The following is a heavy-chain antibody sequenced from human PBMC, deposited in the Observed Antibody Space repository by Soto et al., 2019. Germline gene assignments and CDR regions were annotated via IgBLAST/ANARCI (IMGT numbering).Heavy chain of an antibody. CDR3: AGGTGWFIVD. V-gene: IGHV3-7*02. CDR1: GFTFSSYW. Sequence: EVQLVESGGGLVQPGGSLRLSCAASGFTFSSYWMNWVRQAPGKGLEWVANIKQDGTEKHYVDSEKDRFTISRDNAKSSLHLQLNSLRADDTAVYYCAGGTGWFIVDWGQGTLVTVSS. D-gene: IGHD6-19*01. J-gene: IGHJ4*02. CDR2: IKQDGTEK.